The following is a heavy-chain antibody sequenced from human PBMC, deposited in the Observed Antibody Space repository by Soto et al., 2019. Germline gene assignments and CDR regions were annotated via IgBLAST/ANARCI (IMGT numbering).Heavy chain of an antibody. CDR3: ASLGYCSSTSCLGLDY. D-gene: IGHD2-2*01. V-gene: IGHV1-69*06. Sequence: KVSCKASGGTFSSYAISWVRQAPGQGLEWMGGIIPIFGTANYAQKFQGRVTITADKSTSTAYMELSSLRSEDTAVYYCASLGYCSSTSCLGLDYWGQGTLVTVSS. J-gene: IGHJ4*02. CDR1: GGTFSSYA. CDR2: IIPIFGTA.